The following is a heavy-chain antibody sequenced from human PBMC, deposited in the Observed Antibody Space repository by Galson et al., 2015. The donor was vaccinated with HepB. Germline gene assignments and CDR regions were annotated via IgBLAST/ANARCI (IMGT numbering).Heavy chain of an antibody. J-gene: IGHJ2*01. Sequence: ETLSLTCTVSAGSISGYYWSWIRQPPGKGLEWIGYIYYSGTTKYNPSLKSRVTISVDTSKKQLSLKLISVTAADTAVYYCAREKIEKWFGFFDLWGRGTLVTVSS. CDR3: AREKIEKWFGFFDL. D-gene: IGHD3-10*01. CDR2: IYYSGTT. V-gene: IGHV4-59*01. CDR1: AGSISGYY.